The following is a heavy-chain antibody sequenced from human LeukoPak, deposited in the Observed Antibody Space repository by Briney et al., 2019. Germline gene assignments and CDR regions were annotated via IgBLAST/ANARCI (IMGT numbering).Heavy chain of an antibody. CDR2: IRYDGSNK. D-gene: IGHD3-9*01. V-gene: IGHV3-30*02. CDR1: GFTFNNYG. CDR3: AKGPIYDILTGWRKTHNAFDI. Sequence: GGSLRLSCAASGFTFNNYGIHWVRQAPGKGLEWVAFIRYDGSNKYYADSVKGRFTISRDNSKNTLYLQMNSLRAEDTAVYYCAKGPIYDILTGWRKTHNAFDIWGQGTMVTVSS. J-gene: IGHJ3*02.